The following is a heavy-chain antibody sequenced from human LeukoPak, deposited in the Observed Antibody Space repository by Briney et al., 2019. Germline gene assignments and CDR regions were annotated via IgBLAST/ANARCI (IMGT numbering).Heavy chain of an antibody. V-gene: IGHV3-23*01. CDR2: ISGSGGST. D-gene: IGHD6-13*01. CDR1: GFTFSSYA. Sequence: PGGSLRLSCAASGFTFSSYAMSWVRQAPGKGLEWVSAISGSGGSTYYADSVKGRFTISRDNSKNTPYLQMNSLRAEDTAVYYCAKGDSSSWYRGAFDIWGQGTMVTVSS. CDR3: AKGDSSSWYRGAFDI. J-gene: IGHJ3*02.